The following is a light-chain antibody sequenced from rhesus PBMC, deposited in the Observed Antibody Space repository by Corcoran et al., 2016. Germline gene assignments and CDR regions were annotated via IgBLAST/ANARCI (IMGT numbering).Light chain of an antibody. Sequence: DIVMTQTPLSLSVTPGEPASISCRSSQSLLHSNGYAYLHWYLQKPGQSPQLLIYEVSNRAFGFPDRFSGSGSGTDFTLKISRVEAEDFGVYYCEQTLQTPYSFGQGTKVEIK. CDR2: EVS. V-gene: IGKV2-78*01. CDR3: EQTLQTPYS. J-gene: IGKJ2*01. CDR1: QSLLHSNGYAY.